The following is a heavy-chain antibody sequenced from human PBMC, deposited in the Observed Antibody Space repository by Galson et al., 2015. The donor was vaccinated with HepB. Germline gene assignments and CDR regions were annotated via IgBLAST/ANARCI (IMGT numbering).Heavy chain of an antibody. CDR1: GGSVSSGSYY. J-gene: IGHJ4*02. Sequence: QVQLQESGPGLVEPSETLSLTCTVSGGSVSSGSYYWSWIRQPPGKGLEWIGYIYYSGSTNYNPSLKSRVTISVDTSKNQFSLKLSSVTAADTAVYYCARDRWWPREYYFDYWGQGTLVTVSS. V-gene: IGHV4-61*01. CDR2: IYYSGST. CDR3: ARDRWWPREYYFDY. D-gene: IGHD2-15*01.